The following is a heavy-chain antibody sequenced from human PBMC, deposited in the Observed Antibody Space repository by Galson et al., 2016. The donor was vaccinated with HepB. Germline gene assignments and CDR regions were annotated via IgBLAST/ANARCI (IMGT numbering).Heavy chain of an antibody. Sequence: SLRLSCAASGFTFSKYALHWVRQAPGKGLEWVAVISTNGISQNYEDSVKGRFTISRDNSKNSLYLQMNSLRAEDTAIYFCARTPGYSGTWYDAFDIWGPGTIVTVSS. J-gene: IGHJ3*02. CDR2: ISTNGISQ. CDR3: ARTPGYSGTWYDAFDI. D-gene: IGHD6-13*01. V-gene: IGHV3-30*04. CDR1: GFTFSKYA.